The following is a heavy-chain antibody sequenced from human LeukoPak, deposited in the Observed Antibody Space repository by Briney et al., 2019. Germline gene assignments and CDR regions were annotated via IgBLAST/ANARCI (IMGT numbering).Heavy chain of an antibody. CDR2: ISSSSSYI. CDR1: GFTFSGYS. V-gene: IGHV3-21*01. Sequence: GGSLRLSCAASGFTFSGYSMNWVRQAPGKGLEWVSSISSSSSYIYYADSVKGRFTISRDNAKNSLYLQMNSLRAEDTAVYYCARVKPDCSSNSCYLNWFDPWGQGTLVTVSS. CDR3: ARVKPDCSSNSCYLNWFDP. D-gene: IGHD2-2*01. J-gene: IGHJ5*02.